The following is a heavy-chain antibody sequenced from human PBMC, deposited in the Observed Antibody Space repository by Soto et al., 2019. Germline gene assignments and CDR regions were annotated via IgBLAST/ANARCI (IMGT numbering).Heavy chain of an antibody. V-gene: IGHV3-33*06. D-gene: IGHD6-13*01. Sequence: QVQLVESGGGVVQPGTSLRLSCATSGFTFSSYGMYWVRQAPGKGLEWVAVIWYEGANEYYADSVKGRFTISRDNSKNTLYLQMNSLRAEDTAIYYCAKDVGNSWSYYFDFWGQGTLVNVSS. CDR3: AKDVGNSWSYYFDF. CDR2: IWYEGANE. J-gene: IGHJ4*02. CDR1: GFTFSSYG.